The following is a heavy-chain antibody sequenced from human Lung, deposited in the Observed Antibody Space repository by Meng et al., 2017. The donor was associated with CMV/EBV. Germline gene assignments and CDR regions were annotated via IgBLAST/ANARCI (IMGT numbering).Heavy chain of an antibody. CDR2: ISSTSRYI. CDR1: GFTFSSYS. V-gene: IGHV3-21*01. Sequence: GESXKISCATSGFTFSSYSMNWVRQAPGKGLEWVSFISSTSRYIFYADSVKGRFTISRDNAKNSVYIQMNSLRVEDTAVYYCAGAFRGGYYTNDYWGQGTXVNVYS. D-gene: IGHD3-3*01. CDR3: AGAFRGGYYTNDY. J-gene: IGHJ4*02.